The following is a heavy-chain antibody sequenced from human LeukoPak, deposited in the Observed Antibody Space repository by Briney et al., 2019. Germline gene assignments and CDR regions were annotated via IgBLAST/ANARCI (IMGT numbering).Heavy chain of an antibody. CDR3: AGVRYFDWRVDS. Sequence: PSQTLSLTCTVSGGSISNGNYYWSWIRQHLGKGLEWIGYIYYSGSTYYSPSLKSRLTISVDTSRNQFSLKLSSVTAADTAVYYCAGVRYFDWRVDSWGQGTLVTVSS. CDR1: GGSISNGNYY. D-gene: IGHD3-9*01. CDR2: IYYSGST. J-gene: IGHJ4*02. V-gene: IGHV4-31*03.